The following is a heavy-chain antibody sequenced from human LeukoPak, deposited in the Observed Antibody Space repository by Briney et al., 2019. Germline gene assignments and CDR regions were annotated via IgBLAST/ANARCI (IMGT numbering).Heavy chain of an antibody. CDR2: INPNSGGT. V-gene: IGHV1-2*02. D-gene: IGHD3-9*01. J-gene: IGHJ4*02. CDR3: ARSPDILTGENFDY. Sequence: ASVKVSCKASGYTFTGYYMHWVRQAPGQGLEWMGWINPNSGGTNYAQKFQGRVTMTRDTSISTAYMELSRLRSDDTAVFYCARSPDILTGENFDYWGQGTLVTVSS. CDR1: GYTFTGYY.